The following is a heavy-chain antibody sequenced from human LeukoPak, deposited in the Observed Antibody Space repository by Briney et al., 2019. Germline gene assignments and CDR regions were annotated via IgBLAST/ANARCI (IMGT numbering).Heavy chain of an antibody. CDR2: MNPNSGNT. CDR3: ARESGSYDEGFRYFDL. CDR1: GYTFTSYD. J-gene: IGHJ2*01. D-gene: IGHD1-26*01. Sequence: SVKVSCKASGYTFTSYDINWVGQATGHGVEGRGWMNPNSGNTGYAQKFQGRLTMTRNTSISTAYMELSRLRSDDTAVYYCARESGSYDEGFRYFDLWGRGTLVTVSS. V-gene: IGHV1-8*01.